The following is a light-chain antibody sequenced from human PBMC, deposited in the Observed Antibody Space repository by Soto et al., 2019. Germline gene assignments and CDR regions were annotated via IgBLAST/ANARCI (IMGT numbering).Light chain of an antibody. Sequence: QSVLPQPASVSGSPGQSITISCTGTSSDVGGYNYVSWYQQHPGKAPKLMIYDVSNRPSGVSNRVSGSKSGNTASLTISGLQAEDEADYYCSSYTSSSPWVFGTGTKLTVL. CDR2: DVS. V-gene: IGLV2-14*01. J-gene: IGLJ1*01. CDR1: SSDVGGYNY. CDR3: SSYTSSSPWV.